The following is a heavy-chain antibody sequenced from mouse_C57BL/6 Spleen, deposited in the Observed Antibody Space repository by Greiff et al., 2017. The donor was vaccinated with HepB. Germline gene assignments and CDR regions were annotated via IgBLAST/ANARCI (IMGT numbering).Heavy chain of an antibody. CDR1: GYTFTSYD. Sequence: VHLVESGPELVKPGASVKLSCKASGYTFTSYDIHWVTQRPGQGLEWIGWIYPRDGSTKYNEKFKGKSTLTVYTSSSTAYMELHSLTSSDSAVYFCSRGSYFDYWGQGTTLTVSS. CDR3: SRGSYFDY. CDR2: IYPRDGST. V-gene: IGHV1-85*01. J-gene: IGHJ2*01.